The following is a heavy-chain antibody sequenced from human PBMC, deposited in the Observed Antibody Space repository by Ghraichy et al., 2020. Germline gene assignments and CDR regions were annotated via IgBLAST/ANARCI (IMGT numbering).Heavy chain of an antibody. Sequence: ESLNISCAASGFTFSSYSMNWVRQAPGKGLEWVPSISSSSSYIYYADSVKGRFTISRDNAKNSLYLQMNSLRAEDTAVYYCATTVAHYYYYGMDVWGQGTTVTVSS. CDR2: ISSSSSYI. CDR1: GFTFSSYS. J-gene: IGHJ6*02. V-gene: IGHV3-21*01. D-gene: IGHD4-23*01. CDR3: ATTVAHYYYYGMDV.